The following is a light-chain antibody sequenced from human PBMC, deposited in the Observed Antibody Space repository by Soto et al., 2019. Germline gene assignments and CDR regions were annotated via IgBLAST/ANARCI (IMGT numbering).Light chain of an antibody. CDR2: EGS. J-gene: IGLJ3*02. CDR3: ASHAGNRSWV. V-gene: IGLV2-23*01. CDR1: SSVEGSYGL. Sequence: QSALTQPAYVSGYPGQSSTIACTETSSVEGSYGLVAWYQQHPGIAPKLMIYEGSKRPSGVSNRFSGSKSGHTGSLTISGLKAEDEADYYCASHAGNRSWVFCGGTTLTV.